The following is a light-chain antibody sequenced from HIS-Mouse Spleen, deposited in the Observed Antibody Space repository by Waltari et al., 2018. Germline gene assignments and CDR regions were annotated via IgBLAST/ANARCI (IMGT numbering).Light chain of an antibody. CDR3: QKYNSAPRLT. CDR1: QGISNY. J-gene: IGKJ4*01. Sequence: DIQMTQSPSSLSASVGDRVTIPGRASQGISNYLAWYQQKPGKVPKLLIYAASTLQSGVPSRFSGSGSGTDFTLTISSLQPEDVATYYCQKYNSAPRLTFGGGTKVEIK. V-gene: IGKV1-27*01. CDR2: AAS.